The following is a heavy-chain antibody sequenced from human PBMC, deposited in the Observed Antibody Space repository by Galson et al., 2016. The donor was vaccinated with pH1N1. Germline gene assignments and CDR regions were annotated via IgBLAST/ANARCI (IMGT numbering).Heavy chain of an antibody. CDR1: GYRFPSSW. D-gene: IGHD4-17*01. V-gene: IGHV5-51*01. J-gene: IGHJ3*02. CDR3: ARQNDYGDYRGDAFDI. CDR2: IYLGGSLI. Sequence: QSGAEVKKPGESLKISCKGSGYRFPSSWIGWVRQMPGKGLERMGIIYLGGSLIRYRPSFQGQVTISADKSVNIVYLEWVSLKASDTAMYYCARQNDYGDYRGDAFDIWGQGTMVTVSS.